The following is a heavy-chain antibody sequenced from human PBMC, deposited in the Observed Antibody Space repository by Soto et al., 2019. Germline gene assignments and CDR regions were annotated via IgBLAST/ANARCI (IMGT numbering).Heavy chain of an antibody. J-gene: IGHJ6*03. V-gene: IGHV3-64*01. CDR1: GFTLSGYA. CDR3: ARRARPDVYYMDV. D-gene: IGHD6-6*01. Sequence: EVQLAESGGGLAQPGGSLRLSCAASGFTLSGYAMDWVRQAPGKGLEYVAGISNNGVGTYYANSVKGRFTISRDNSKNTVYLQMGSLRPEDMAVYYCARRARPDVYYMDVWGKGTTVTVSS. CDR2: ISNNGVGT.